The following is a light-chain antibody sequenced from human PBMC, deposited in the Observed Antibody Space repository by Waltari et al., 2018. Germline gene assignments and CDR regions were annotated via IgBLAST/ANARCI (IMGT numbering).Light chain of an antibody. CDR1: PSVSSY. J-gene: IGKJ2*01. V-gene: IGKV3-11*01. CDR3: QQRSNWPPMYT. Sequence: EIVLTQSPATLSLSPGERATLSCRASPSVSSYLAWYQQKPGQAPRLLIYDATNWATGIPARFSGSGSGTDFTLTISSLGPEDFAVYYCQQRSNWPPMYTFGQGTKLEIK. CDR2: DAT.